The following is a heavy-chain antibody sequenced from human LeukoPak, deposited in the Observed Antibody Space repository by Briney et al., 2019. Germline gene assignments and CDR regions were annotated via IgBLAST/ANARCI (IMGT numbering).Heavy chain of an antibody. V-gene: IGHV4-4*07. J-gene: IGHJ4*02. CDR1: GGSINSYY. CDR2: IYSSGST. CDR3: ATYNSGYDYSDY. Sequence: SETLSLTCTVSGGSINSYYWSWIRQPAGKGLAWIGRIYSSGSTNYNPSLKSRVSISVDTSKNQFSLKLSSVTAADTAVYYCATYNSGYDYSDYWGQGTLVTVSS. D-gene: IGHD5-12*01.